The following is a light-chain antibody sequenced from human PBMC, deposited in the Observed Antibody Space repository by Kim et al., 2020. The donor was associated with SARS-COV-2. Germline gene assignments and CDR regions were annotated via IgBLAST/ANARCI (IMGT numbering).Light chain of an antibody. V-gene: IGLV1-40*01. CDR1: SSNIGAGYD. CDR2: YSS. J-gene: IGLJ3*02. Sequence: QSVLTQPPSVSGAPGQRVTLSCTGSSSNIGAGYDVHWYQQLPGRAPKFLFSYSSNRPSRVPDRFSGSKSGTSASLAITGLQAEDEAHYYCQSYDISLHGCVFGGGTQLTVL. CDR3: QSYDISLHGCV.